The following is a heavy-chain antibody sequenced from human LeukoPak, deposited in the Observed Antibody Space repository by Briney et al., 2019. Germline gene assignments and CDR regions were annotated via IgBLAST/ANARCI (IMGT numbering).Heavy chain of an antibody. D-gene: IGHD2-15*01. CDR3: ARGGYCSGGSCYSNAFDI. Sequence: SETLSLTCAVSGGSISSSNWWSWVRQPPGKGLEWIGEIYHSGSTNYNPSLKSRVTISVDKSKNQFSLKLSSVTAADTAVYYCARGGYCSGGSCYSNAFDIWGQGTMVTVSS. V-gene: IGHV4-4*02. CDR1: GGSISSSNW. CDR2: IYHSGST. J-gene: IGHJ3*02.